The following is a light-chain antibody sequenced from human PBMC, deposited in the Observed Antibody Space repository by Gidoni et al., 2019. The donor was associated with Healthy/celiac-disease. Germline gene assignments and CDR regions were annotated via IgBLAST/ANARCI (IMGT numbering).Light chain of an antibody. CDR1: QSVLYSSNNKNY. J-gene: IGKJ2*01. Sequence: DIVMTQSPASLAVSLGETPTIHCKSSQSVLYSSNNKNYLAWYQQKPGQPPKLLIYWASTRESGVPDRFSGSGSGTDFTLTISSLQAEDVAVYYCQQYYSTPYTFGQGTKLEIK. V-gene: IGKV4-1*01. CDR2: WAS. CDR3: QQYYSTPYT.